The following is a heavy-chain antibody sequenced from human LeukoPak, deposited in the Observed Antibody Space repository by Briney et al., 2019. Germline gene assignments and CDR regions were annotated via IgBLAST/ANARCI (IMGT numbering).Heavy chain of an antibody. Sequence: PGGSLGLSCAASGFTVGSNYMSWIRQAPGKGLGGVSYISSSGSTIYYADSVKGRSTISRDNAKNSLYLQMNSLRAEDTAVYYCARGITGTAVLGGYWGQGTLVTVSS. V-gene: IGHV3-11*04. J-gene: IGHJ4*02. CDR3: ARGITGTAVLGGY. D-gene: IGHD1-7*01. CDR2: ISSSGSTI. CDR1: GFTVGSNY.